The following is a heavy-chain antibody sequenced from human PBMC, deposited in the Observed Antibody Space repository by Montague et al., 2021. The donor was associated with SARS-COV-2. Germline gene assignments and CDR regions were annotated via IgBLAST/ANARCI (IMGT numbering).Heavy chain of an antibody. CDR3: AREAWFGDKTSASEYYGMDV. V-gene: IGHV4-4*07. CDR1: GGSISSYY. D-gene: IGHD3-10*01. CDR2: IYTSGST. J-gene: IGHJ6*02. Sequence: SECLSLTCTVSGGSISSYYWSWIRQPAGKGLEWIGRIYTSGSTNYNPSLKSRVTMSVDTSKNQFSLKLSSVTAADTAVYYCAREAWFGDKTSASEYYGMDVWGQGTTVTVSS.